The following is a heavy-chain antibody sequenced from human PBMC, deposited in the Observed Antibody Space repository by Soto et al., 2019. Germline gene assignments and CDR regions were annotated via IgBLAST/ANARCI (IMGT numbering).Heavy chain of an antibody. D-gene: IGHD3-22*01. J-gene: IGHJ4*02. CDR3: ARDTDSSGYYPYYFDY. CDR1: GGTFSSYA. V-gene: IGHV1-69*06. CDR2: IIPIFGTA. Sequence: SVKVSCKASGGTFSSYAISWVRQAPGQGLEWMGGIIPIFGTANYAQKFQGRVAITADKSTSTAYMELSSLRSEDTAVYYCARDTDSSGYYPYYFDYWGQGTLVTVSS.